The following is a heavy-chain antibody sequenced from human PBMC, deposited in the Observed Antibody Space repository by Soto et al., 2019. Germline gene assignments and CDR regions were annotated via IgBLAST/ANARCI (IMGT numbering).Heavy chain of an antibody. Sequence: QVQLVQSGADVKKPGASVKVSCKASGYNFTSYGISWVRQAPGQGLEWMGWISPYNDRTKYARRFQDRVIITTERDKSKVDMQLASLRSDDTAVYYCARVPHYSSGRYLVHEVSEIWGQGTAFSVS. CDR2: ISPYNDRT. J-gene: IGHJ3*02. V-gene: IGHV1-18*01. CDR1: GYNFTSYG. D-gene: IGHD6-19*01. CDR3: ARVPHYSSGRYLVHEVSEI.